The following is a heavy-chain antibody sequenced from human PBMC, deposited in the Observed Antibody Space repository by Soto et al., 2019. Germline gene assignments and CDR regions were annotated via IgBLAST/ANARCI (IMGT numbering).Heavy chain of an antibody. Sequence: DVQLVESGGDLVQRGGSLRLSCAASGFPFSSYWMHWVRHTPGKGLDWVARISGDGVTTYYADSVTGRFTVSRDNAKNTLSLQISGLSAEDTAVYYCAREYYGLLTGYYTDYWGQGTLVSVSS. CDR2: ISGDGVTT. CDR3: AREYYGLLTGYYTDY. CDR1: GFPFSSYW. D-gene: IGHD3-9*01. J-gene: IGHJ4*02. V-gene: IGHV3-74*01.